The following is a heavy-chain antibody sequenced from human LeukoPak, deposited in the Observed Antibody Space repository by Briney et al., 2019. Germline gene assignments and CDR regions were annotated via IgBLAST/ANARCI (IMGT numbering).Heavy chain of an antibody. CDR3: ARVGPVTKWGMSDAFDI. V-gene: IGHV4-39*07. J-gene: IGHJ3*02. Sequence: PSETLSLTCTVSGGSISSSSYYWGWIRQPPGKGLEWIGSIYYSGSTYYNPSLKSRVTISVDTSKNQFSLKLSSVTAADTAVYYCARVGPVTKWGMSDAFDIWGQGTMVTVSS. D-gene: IGHD2-8*02. CDR1: GGSISSSSYY. CDR2: IYYSGST.